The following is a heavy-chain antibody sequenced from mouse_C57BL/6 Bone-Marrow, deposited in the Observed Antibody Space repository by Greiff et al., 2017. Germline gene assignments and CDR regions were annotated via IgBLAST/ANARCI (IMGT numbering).Heavy chain of an antibody. CDR1: GFTFSDDW. D-gene: IGHD1-1*01. J-gene: IGHJ1*03. CDR2: IRNKANNNAT. CDR3: TRSSYWYVDV. Sequence: EVKVEESGGGLVQPGGSMKLSCAASGFTFSDDWMDWVRQSPEKGLEWVAEIRNKANNNATYYAESVKGRITISRDDYKSRVYLQMNSLRAEDTGMDYCTRSSYWYVDVWGTGTTVTVAS. V-gene: IGHV6-6*01.